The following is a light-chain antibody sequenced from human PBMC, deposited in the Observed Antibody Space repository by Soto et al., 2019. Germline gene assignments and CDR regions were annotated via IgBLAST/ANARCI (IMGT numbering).Light chain of an antibody. Sequence: QSVLTQPPSVSGTPGQRVTISCSGSSSNIGSNTVNWYQQLPGTAPKLLIYSNNQRPSGVPDRFSGSKSGTSASLAISGLQSEAEADYYCAAWDDSLNGYVFGTGTKVTVL. CDR3: AAWDDSLNGYV. CDR2: SNN. V-gene: IGLV1-44*01. CDR1: SSNIGSNT. J-gene: IGLJ1*01.